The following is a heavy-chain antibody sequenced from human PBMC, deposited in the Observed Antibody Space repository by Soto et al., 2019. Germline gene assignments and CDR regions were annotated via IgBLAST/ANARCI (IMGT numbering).Heavy chain of an antibody. CDR2: IIHSGSA. CDR1: GGSFIDYS. V-gene: IGHV4-34*12. Sequence: QVLLQQWGAGRLKPSETLSLTCAVYGGSFIDYSWGWIRQSPGTGLEWIGEIIHSGSANYNPSLKSRVTISVDTSKNQFSLKLYSVTAALAAVYYCARVSDYWSQGTLVTVSS. CDR3: ARVSDY. J-gene: IGHJ4*02.